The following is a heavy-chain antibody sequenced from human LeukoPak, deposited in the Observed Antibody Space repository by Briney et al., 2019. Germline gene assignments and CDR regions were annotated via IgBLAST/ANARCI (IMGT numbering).Heavy chain of an antibody. V-gene: IGHV4-59*03. CDR3: AGVFSGRRQFEI. J-gene: IGHJ4*02. D-gene: IGHD3-10*01. Sequence: SQTLSLTCTVSSGCITDYSWDWLSHPPRKGLERIGYIYNRGATNSNPSLKSLVTTSMDTTRKQFSLRLSSVSAADTAVYYCAGVFSGRRQFEIWGQGTLVTVSS. CDR1: SGCITDYS. CDR2: IYNRGAT.